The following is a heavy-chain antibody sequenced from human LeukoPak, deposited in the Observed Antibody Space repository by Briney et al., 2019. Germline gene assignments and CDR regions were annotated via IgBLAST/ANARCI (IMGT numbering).Heavy chain of an antibody. CDR2: ISAYNGNT. V-gene: IGHV1-18*01. Sequence: ASVKVSCKASGYIFTTYGITWVRQAPGQGLEWMGWISAYNGNTNYAQKLQGRVTMTTDTSTSTAYMELRSLRSDDTAVYYCARDIYDYGDVWGQGTLVTVSS. D-gene: IGHD2/OR15-2a*01. CDR1: GYIFTTYG. J-gene: IGHJ4*02. CDR3: ARDIYDYGDV.